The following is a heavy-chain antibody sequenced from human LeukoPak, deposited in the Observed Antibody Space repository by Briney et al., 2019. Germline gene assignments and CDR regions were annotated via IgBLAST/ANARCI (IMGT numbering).Heavy chain of an antibody. V-gene: IGHV4-59*01. D-gene: IGHD5-12*01. Sequence: SETLSLTCTVSGGSFSTYHWAWIRQPPGKGLEWIGYSYYTGSTNYNPSLTGRVTISVDMSKNQFSLKLISVTAADTAVYHCARVRGGYDAIDHWGQGTLVTVSS. J-gene: IGHJ4*02. CDR2: SYYTGST. CDR1: GGSFSTYH. CDR3: ARVRGGYDAIDH.